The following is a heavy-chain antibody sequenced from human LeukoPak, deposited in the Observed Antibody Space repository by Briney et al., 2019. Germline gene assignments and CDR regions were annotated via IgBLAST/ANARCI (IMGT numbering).Heavy chain of an antibody. CDR3: AGRDF. J-gene: IGHJ4*02. CDR1: GVSISSYY. D-gene: IGHD2/OR15-2a*01. CDR2: IYTGGST. V-gene: IGHV4-4*07. Sequence: PSESLSLTCTVSGVSISSYYWSWIRQPAGKGLEWLGRIYTGGSTNYNPTFQSRVTLSRDTSKNQIFLKLNAVTAADTAVYYCAGRDFWGQGTQVTVTS.